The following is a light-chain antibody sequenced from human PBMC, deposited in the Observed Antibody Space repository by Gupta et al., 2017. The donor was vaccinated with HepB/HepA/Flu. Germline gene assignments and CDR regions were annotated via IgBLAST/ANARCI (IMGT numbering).Light chain of an antibody. Sequence: SSELTQPPSVSVSPGQTARITCSGDAVPKKYASWYQQKSGQAPGLVIYEDSKRRTGTPEGFSASSCETFATLTITRAHVLDAADYYCSSTDDSGSGVVFGRGTKLTVL. J-gene: IGLJ2*01. V-gene: IGLV3-10*01. CDR3: SSTDDSGSGVV. CDR2: EDS. CDR1: AVPKKY.